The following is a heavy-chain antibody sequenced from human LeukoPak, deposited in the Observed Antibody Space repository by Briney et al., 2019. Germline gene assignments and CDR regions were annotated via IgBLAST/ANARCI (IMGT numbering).Heavy chain of an antibody. Sequence: QSGGSLRLSCAASGFSFSSYWMSWVRQAPGKGLEWVANIKQDGSEKYYVDSVKGRFTISRDNAKSSLYLQMNSLRAEDTAVYYCAKELRYFDPLSPFDYWGQGTLVTVSS. J-gene: IGHJ4*02. CDR1: GFSFSSYW. V-gene: IGHV3-7*01. CDR3: AKELRYFDPLSPFDY. D-gene: IGHD3-9*01. CDR2: IKQDGSEK.